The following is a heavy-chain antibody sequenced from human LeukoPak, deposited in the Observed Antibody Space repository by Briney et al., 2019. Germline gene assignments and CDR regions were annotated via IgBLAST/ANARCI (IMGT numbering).Heavy chain of an antibody. Sequence: PSETLSLTCTVSGYSISSGYYWGWIGRPPGKGREWIGSIYHSGSTYYNPSLKSRVTISVDTSKNQFSLKLSSVTAADTAVYYCARINSSTRGWFDHWGQGTLVTVSS. CDR2: IYHSGST. CDR3: ARINSSTRGWFDH. J-gene: IGHJ5*02. CDR1: GYSISSGYY. V-gene: IGHV4-38-2*02. D-gene: IGHD2-2*01.